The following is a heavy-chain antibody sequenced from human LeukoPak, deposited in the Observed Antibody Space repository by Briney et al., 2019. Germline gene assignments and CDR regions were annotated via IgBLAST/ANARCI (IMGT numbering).Heavy chain of an antibody. J-gene: IGHJ3*02. CDR3: ARIARDYYDSSGYQVGAFDI. CDR1: RGTFSSYA. V-gene: IGHV1-2*02. D-gene: IGHD3-22*01. Sequence: ASVKVSCKASRGTFSSYAISWVRQAPGQGLEWMGWINPNSGGANYAQKFQGRVTMTRDTSISTAYMELSRLRSDDTAVYYCARIARDYYDSSGYQVGAFDIWGQGTMVTVSS. CDR2: INPNSGGA.